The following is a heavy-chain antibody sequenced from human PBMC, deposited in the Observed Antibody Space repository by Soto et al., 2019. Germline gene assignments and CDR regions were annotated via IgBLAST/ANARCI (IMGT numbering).Heavy chain of an antibody. CDR2: IYHSGSP. CDR1: GGSISSGGYS. Sequence: QLQLQESGSGLVKPSQTLSLTCTVSGGSISSGGYSWNWIRQPPGKGLEWIGYIYHSGSPYYNPSLKSRVTISVDSSKNQFSLNLSSVTAADTAVYYCARDELHDYALTYWGQGALVTVSS. J-gene: IGHJ4*02. D-gene: IGHD4-17*01. CDR3: ARDELHDYALTY. V-gene: IGHV4-30-2*01.